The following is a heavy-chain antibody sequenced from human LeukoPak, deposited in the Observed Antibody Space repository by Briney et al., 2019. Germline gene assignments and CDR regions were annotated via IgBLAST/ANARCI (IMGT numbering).Heavy chain of an antibody. CDR3: ARGNNWNLFDY. Sequence: GGSLRLSCAASGFTFSSYWMSWVRQAPGKGLEWVANIKQDGSEKYYVDSVKGRFTIPRDDAKNSLYLQMNSLRAEDTAVYYCARGNNWNLFDYWGQGTLVTVSS. V-gene: IGHV3-7*03. J-gene: IGHJ4*02. CDR1: GFTFSSYW. D-gene: IGHD1-20*01. CDR2: IKQDGSEK.